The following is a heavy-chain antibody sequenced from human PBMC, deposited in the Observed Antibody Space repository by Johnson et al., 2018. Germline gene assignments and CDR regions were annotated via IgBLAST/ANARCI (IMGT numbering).Heavy chain of an antibody. D-gene: IGHD7-27*01. CDR2: INPSGGST. V-gene: IGHV1-46*01. CDR3: ARALGGACDI. CDR1: GYTFITYY. Sequence: QVQLVESGAEVKKPGASVKVSCKASGYTFITYYIHWVRQAPGQGLEWMGIINPSGGSTTYAQKFQNRVTVTRDMSTSTVYMELGGRRSEDAAVCFCARALGGACDIWGQGTMLTVSS. J-gene: IGHJ3*02.